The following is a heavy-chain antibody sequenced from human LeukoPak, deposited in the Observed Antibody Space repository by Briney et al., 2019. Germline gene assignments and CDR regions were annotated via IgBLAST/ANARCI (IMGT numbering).Heavy chain of an antibody. CDR3: ARDELVV. D-gene: IGHD3-10*01. Sequence: ASVKVSCKASGYTLTDYYLHWVRQAPGQGLERMGWINPNSGGTKYAQRFEGRVTMTRDTSINTAYLELSGLRSDDTAVYFCARDELVVWGKGTTVTVSS. V-gene: IGHV1-2*02. J-gene: IGHJ6*04. CDR1: GYTLTDYY. CDR2: INPNSGGT.